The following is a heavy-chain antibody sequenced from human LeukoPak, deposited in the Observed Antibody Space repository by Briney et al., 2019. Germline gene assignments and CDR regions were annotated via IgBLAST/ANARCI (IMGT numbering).Heavy chain of an antibody. V-gene: IGHV4-59*01. D-gene: IGHD5-18*01. Sequence: ASETLSLTSTVSGGSISIYYWSWIRQPPGKGLESIGYMHHSGITNYNPSLKSRVTLSMDTSKNQFSLKLSSVTAADTAVYYCARTAREFDYWGQGTLVTVSS. J-gene: IGHJ4*02. CDR3: ARTAREFDY. CDR1: GGSISIYY. CDR2: MHHSGIT.